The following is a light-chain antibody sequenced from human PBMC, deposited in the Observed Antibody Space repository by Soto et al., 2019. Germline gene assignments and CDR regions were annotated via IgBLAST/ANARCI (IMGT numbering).Light chain of an antibody. CDR1: QGFTNH. J-gene: IGKJ5*01. V-gene: IGKV1-27*01. CDR2: AAS. CDR3: QKYNTAPYT. Sequence: DIQMTQSPSSLSASVRDRVTITCRASQGFTNHLAWYQQKPGKAPKLLIYAASTLQSGVPPRFSGSGSGTHFTLTISSLQPEDAATYYCQKYNTAPYTFGQGTRLEIK.